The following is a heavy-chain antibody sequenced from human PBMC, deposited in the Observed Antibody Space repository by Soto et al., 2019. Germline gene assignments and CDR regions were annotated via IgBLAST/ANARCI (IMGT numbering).Heavy chain of an antibody. CDR2: IWYDGSNK. CDR3: ARAEYGGIRPGAFDI. V-gene: IGHV3-33*01. J-gene: IGHJ3*02. CDR1: GFTFSSYG. Sequence: GGSLRLSCAASGFTFSSYGMHWVRQAPGKGLEWVAVIWYDGSNKYYADSVKGRFTISRDNSKNTLYLQMNSLRAEDTAVYYCARAEYGGIRPGAFDIWGQGTMVTVSS. D-gene: IGHD4-17*01.